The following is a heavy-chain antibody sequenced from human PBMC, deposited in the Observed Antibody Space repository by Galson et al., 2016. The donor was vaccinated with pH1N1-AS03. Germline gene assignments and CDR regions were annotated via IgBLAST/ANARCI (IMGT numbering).Heavy chain of an antibody. V-gene: IGHV3-23*01. CDR1: VFTFSSYA. CDR3: AKGEMGVDY. Sequence: SLRLSCAVSVFTFSSYAMSWVRQAPGKGLEWVSGVSTNGRRTFHADSVKGRFTISRDNSKNTLYLQMNSLRVEDAAVYYCAKGEMGVDYWGQGTLVTVSS. J-gene: IGHJ4*02. D-gene: IGHD5-24*01. CDR2: VSTNGRRT.